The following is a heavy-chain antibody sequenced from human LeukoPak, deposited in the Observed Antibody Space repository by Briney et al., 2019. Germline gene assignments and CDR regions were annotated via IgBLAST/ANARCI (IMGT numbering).Heavy chain of an antibody. J-gene: IGHJ4*02. CDR3: ARHLNNCGDDCYIFDY. V-gene: IGHV4-4*07. Sequence: SETLSLTCTVSAGFISNYYWSWIRQPAGKGLEWIGRIYTSGSTNYNPSLQSRVTMSVDTSKNQFSLKVSSVTAADTAVYYCARHLNNCGDDCYIFDYWGQGTLVTVSS. CDR2: IYTSGST. D-gene: IGHD2-21*01. CDR1: AGFISNYY.